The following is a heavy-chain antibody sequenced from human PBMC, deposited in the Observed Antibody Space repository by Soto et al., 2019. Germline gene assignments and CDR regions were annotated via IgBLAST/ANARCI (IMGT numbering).Heavy chain of an antibody. CDR1: GGTFSKYK. D-gene: IGHD2-15*01. J-gene: IGHJ6*02. CDR3: ARECSGGGCFSDHHFYDGMDV. Sequence: QVQLVQSGAEVKKPGSSVRVSCKASGGTFSKYKITWVRQAPGQGLEWMGGIIPVFGTANYAQKFQGRVTMTADESTSTAYMEGSSLRSDDTAVYYCARECSGGGCFSDHHFYDGMDVWGQGTTVTVSS. CDR2: IIPVFGTA. V-gene: IGHV1-69*12.